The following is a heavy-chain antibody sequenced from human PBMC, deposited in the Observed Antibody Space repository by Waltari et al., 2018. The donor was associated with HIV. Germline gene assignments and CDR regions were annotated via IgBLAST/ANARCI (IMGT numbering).Heavy chain of an antibody. V-gene: IGHV1-2*02. CDR3: ARGAGGNYYGGYFDY. J-gene: IGHJ4*02. CDR2: INPNSGDT. D-gene: IGHD1-26*01. Sequence: QVQLVQSGAEMKKPGASVKVSCKASGYPFRGYYMHWVRQAPGQGLEWMGWINPNSGDTNYALQFQGRVTMTRDTSISTVYMELSRLRSDDTAIHYCARGAGGNYYGGYFDYWGQGTLVTVSS. CDR1: GYPFRGYY.